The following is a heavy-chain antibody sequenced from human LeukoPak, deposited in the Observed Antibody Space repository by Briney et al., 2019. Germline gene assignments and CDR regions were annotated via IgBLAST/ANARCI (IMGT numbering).Heavy chain of an antibody. J-gene: IGHJ4*02. V-gene: IGHV3-21*01. D-gene: IGHD2-15*01. CDR2: ISSSSSYI. CDR1: GFTFSSYS. CDR3: AKTLAKAASDY. Sequence: GGSLRLSCAASGFTFSSYSMNWVRQAPGKGLEWVSSISSSSSYIYYADSVKGRFTISRDNAKNSLYLQMNSLRAEDTAVHYCAKTLAKAASDYWGQGTLVTVSS.